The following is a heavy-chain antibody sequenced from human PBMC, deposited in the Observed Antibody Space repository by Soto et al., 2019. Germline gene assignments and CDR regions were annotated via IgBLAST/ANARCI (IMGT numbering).Heavy chain of an antibody. J-gene: IGHJ4*02. CDR2: VYWNDNK. CDR1: GFSLATRDMS. D-gene: IGHD6-25*01. Sequence: QVILKESGPTLVEPTQTLTLTCTFFGFSLATRDMSVAWIRQPPGKALEWLSLVYWNDNKRYSPFLRGRLTISKETSKKQVVLTMTNMDPAETATYYCAHRHASGGYVFDSWGQGARVTVSS. V-gene: IGHV2-5*01. CDR3: AHRHASGGYVFDS.